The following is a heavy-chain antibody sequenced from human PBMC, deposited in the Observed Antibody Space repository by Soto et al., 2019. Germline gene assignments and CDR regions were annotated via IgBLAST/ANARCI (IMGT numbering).Heavy chain of an antibody. CDR3: TTDSGGWGYWGHPSPTDY. Sequence: GGSLRLSCAASGFTFSNAWMNWVRQAPGKGLEWVGRIKSKTDGGTTDYAAPVKGRFTISRDDSKNTLYLQMNSLKTEDTAVYYCTTDSGGWGYWGHPSPTDYWGQGTLVTVSS. CDR1: GFTFSNAW. V-gene: IGHV3-15*07. J-gene: IGHJ4*02. D-gene: IGHD3-10*01. CDR2: IKSKTDGGTT.